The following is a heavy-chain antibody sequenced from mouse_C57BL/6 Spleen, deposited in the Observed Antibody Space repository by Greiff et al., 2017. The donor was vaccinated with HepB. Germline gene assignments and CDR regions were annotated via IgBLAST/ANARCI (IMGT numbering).Heavy chain of an antibody. CDR2: IRNKANGYTT. CDR3: ARYKSNYGAMDD. V-gene: IGHV7-3*01. CDR1: GFTFTDYY. D-gene: IGHD2-5*01. J-gene: IGHJ4*01. Sequence: EVKLVESGGGLVQPGGSLSLSCAASGFTFTDYYMSWVRQPPGKALEWLGFIRNKANGYTTEYSASVKGRFTISRDNSQSILYLQMNALRAEDSATHYCARYKSNYGAMDDWGQGTSVTVSS.